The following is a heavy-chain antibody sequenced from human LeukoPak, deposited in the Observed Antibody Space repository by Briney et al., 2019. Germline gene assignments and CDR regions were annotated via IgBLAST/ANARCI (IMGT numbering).Heavy chain of an antibody. CDR1: GFTFSSYG. V-gene: IGHV3-30*18. J-gene: IGHJ4*02. CDR2: ISYDGSNE. CDR3: AKDRGSCSSTSCYYFDY. D-gene: IGHD2-2*01. Sequence: GGSLRLSCAASGFTFSSYGMHWVRQAPGKGLEWVAVISYDGSNEFYADSVKGRFTISRDNSKNTLYLQMNSLRAEDTAVYYCAKDRGSCSSTSCYYFDYWGQGTLVTVSS.